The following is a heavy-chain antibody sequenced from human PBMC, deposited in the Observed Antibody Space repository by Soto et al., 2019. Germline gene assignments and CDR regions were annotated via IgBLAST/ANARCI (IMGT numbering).Heavy chain of an antibody. D-gene: IGHD5-12*01. Sequence: QVQLVQSGAEVKKPGASVKVSCKASGYSFDGYGMHWVRQAPGQRPEWMGWINTGNGDTKYPQKFQGRVTLTRDTFAITAYIELTTRKSEDTAVYYCARDPRSGLSAGIAYWGQGSLVAVSA. CDR2: INTGNGDT. CDR3: ARDPRSGLSAGIAY. CDR1: GYSFDGYG. J-gene: IGHJ4*02. V-gene: IGHV1-3*04.